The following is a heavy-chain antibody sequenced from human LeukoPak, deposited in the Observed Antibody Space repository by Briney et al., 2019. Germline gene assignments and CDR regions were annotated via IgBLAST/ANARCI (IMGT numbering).Heavy chain of an antibody. Sequence: SGGSLRLSCLLSGFTVSSTYVSWVRQAPGKGLEWVSVIYSGGSTYYTDSVKGRFTISRDNSKNTVYLQMNSLRAEDTAVYYCASRGTSYGSVTYFGAWGQGTLVTVSA. V-gene: IGHV3-53*01. CDR1: GFTVSSTY. CDR2: IYSGGST. D-gene: IGHD3-10*01. CDR3: ASRGTSYGSVTYFGA. J-gene: IGHJ4*02.